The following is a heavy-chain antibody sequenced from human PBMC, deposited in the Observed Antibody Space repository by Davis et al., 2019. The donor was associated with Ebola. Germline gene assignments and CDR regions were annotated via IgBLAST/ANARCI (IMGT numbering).Heavy chain of an antibody. V-gene: IGHV5-51*01. CDR1: GYSFTRYW. D-gene: IGHD2-2*02. J-gene: IGHJ6*02. CDR2: IYPGDSDT. CDR3: ASPTRQLLYGGGMDV. Sequence: PGGSLRLSCKASGYSFTRYWIVWVRQMPGKGLEWMGIIYPGDSDTRYSPSFQGQVTISADKSISTAYLQWSSLKASNTAMYYCASPTRQLLYGGGMDVWGQGTTVTVSS.